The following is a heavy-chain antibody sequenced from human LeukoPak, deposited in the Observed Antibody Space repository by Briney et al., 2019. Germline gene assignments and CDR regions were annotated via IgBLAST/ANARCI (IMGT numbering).Heavy chain of an antibody. CDR1: GYSISSGYY. D-gene: IGHD3-10*01. CDR2: IYHSGST. CDR3: ARGPYYYGSGSSYYYYYMDV. J-gene: IGHJ6*03. Sequence: PSETLSLTCTVSGYSISSGYYWGWIRQPPGKGLEWIGSIYHSGSTYYNPSLKSRVTISVDTSKNQFSLKLSSVTAADTAVYYCARGPYYYGSGSSYYYYYMDVWGKGTTVTISS. V-gene: IGHV4-38-2*02.